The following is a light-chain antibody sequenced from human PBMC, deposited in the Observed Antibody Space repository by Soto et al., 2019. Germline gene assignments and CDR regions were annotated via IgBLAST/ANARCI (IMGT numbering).Light chain of an antibody. CDR2: DVS. CDR3: CSFTGSSTLV. V-gene: IGLV2-14*01. J-gene: IGLJ1*01. Sequence: QSALTQPASMSGSPGQSITISCTGTSSDVGGYNLVSWYQQRPGKAPKLMIYDVSYRPSGVSNRFSGSKSGNTASLTISGLQAEDEADYYCCSFTGSSTLVFAPGTKLTVL. CDR1: SSDVGGYNL.